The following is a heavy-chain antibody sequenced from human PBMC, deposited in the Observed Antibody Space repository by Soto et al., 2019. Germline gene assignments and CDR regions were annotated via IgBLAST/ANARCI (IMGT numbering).Heavy chain of an antibody. CDR1: GGSISSSSYY. D-gene: IGHD5-18*01. V-gene: IGHV4-39*01. CDR3: ARWVQLWSHYYYGMDV. Sequence: QLQLQESGPGLVKPSETLSLTCTVSGGSISSSSYYWGWIRQPPGKGLEWIGSIYYSGSTYYNPSLKSRVTISVDTSKNQFSLKLSSVTAADTAVYYCARWVQLWSHYYYGMDVWGQGTTVTVSS. CDR2: IYYSGST. J-gene: IGHJ6*02.